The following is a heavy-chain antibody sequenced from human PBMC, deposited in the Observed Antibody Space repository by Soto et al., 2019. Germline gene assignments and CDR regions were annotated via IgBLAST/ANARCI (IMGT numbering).Heavy chain of an antibody. J-gene: IGHJ6*02. CDR2: FNPNSGGT. D-gene: IGHD2-2*02. CDR3: ARSCSSTSCYIPYYYGMDV. CDR1: GYTFTGYY. V-gene: IGHV1-2*02. Sequence: APVKGFRKGSGYTFTGYYIHRVRQAPGQGVGWMGWFNPNSGGTNYAQKFQGRVTMTRDTSISTAYMELSRLRSDDTAVYYCARSCSSTSCYIPYYYGMDVWGQGTTVTVSS.